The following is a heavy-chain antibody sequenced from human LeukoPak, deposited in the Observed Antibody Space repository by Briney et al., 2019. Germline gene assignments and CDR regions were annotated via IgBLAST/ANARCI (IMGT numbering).Heavy chain of an antibody. V-gene: IGHV3-23*01. J-gene: IGHJ2*01. Sequence: GGSLRLSCAASGFTFSSYGMSWVRQAPGKGLEWVSTIIGSGGSTYDADSVKGRFTTSRDNSRNTLYLQMNSLRAEDTAVYYCAKGFYGSRYWYFDRWGRGTLVTVSS. CDR3: AKGFYGSRYWYFDR. CDR2: IIGSGGST. D-gene: IGHD3-10*01. CDR1: GFTFSSYG.